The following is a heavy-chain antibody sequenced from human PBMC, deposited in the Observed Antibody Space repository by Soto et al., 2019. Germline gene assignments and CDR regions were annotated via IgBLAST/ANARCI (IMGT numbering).Heavy chain of an antibody. CDR1: GYTFTSYG. Sequence: ASVKVSCKASGYTFTSYGISWVRQAPGQGLEWMGWISAYNGNTSYAQKLQGRVTMTTDTSTSTAYMELRSLRSDDTAVYYCARGLSNVYGKRSHAFDIWGQGTMVTVSS. CDR3: ARGLSNVYGKRSHAFDI. J-gene: IGHJ3*02. CDR2: ISAYNGNT. V-gene: IGHV1-18*01. D-gene: IGHD4-17*01.